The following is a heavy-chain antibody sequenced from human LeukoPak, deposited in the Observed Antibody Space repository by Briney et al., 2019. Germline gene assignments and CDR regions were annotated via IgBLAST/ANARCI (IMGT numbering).Heavy chain of an antibody. CDR2: INHSGST. Sequence: SETLSLTCAVYGGSFSVYCWSWIRQPPGKGLEWIGEINHSGSTNYNPSLKSRVTISVDTSKNQFSLKLSSVTAADTAVYYCARSYITVTIPYFDYWGQGTLVTVSS. V-gene: IGHV4-34*01. D-gene: IGHD4-17*01. CDR3: ARSYITVTIPYFDY. J-gene: IGHJ4*02. CDR1: GGSFSVYC.